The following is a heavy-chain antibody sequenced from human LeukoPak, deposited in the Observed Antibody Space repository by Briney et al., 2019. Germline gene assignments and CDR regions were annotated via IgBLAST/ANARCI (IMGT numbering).Heavy chain of an antibody. J-gene: IGHJ4*02. Sequence: ASVKVSCKASGYTFTSYYMHWVRQAPGQGLEWMRIINPSGGSTSYAQKFQGRVTITKDTSTSTVYMELSSLRSEDTAVYYCVKEGYDYGGSHPWYWGQGTLVTVSS. V-gene: IGHV1-46*03. D-gene: IGHD4-23*01. CDR1: GYTFTSYY. CDR3: VKEGYDYGGSHPWY. CDR2: INPSGGST.